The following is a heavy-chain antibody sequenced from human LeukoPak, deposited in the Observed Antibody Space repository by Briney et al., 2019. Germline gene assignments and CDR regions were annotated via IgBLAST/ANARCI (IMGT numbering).Heavy chain of an antibody. D-gene: IGHD3-10*01. CDR1: GFTLNGYW. CDR2: INSDGSTT. J-gene: IGHJ5*02. Sequence: GGSLGLSCAAPGFTLNGYWMHWVRQASGKGLVWVSRINSDGSTTSYADSVKGRFTISRDNSKNTLYLQMNSLRAEDTAVYFCARVATGSYDWFDPWGQGTLVTVSS. V-gene: IGHV3-74*01. CDR3: ARVATGSYDWFDP.